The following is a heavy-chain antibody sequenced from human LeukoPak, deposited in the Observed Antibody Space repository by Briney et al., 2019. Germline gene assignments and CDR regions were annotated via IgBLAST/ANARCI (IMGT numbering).Heavy chain of an antibody. CDR3: AVTLIYDSSGYYYEGGFDP. V-gene: IGHV1-46*01. CDR1: GYTFTSYY. J-gene: IGHJ5*02. D-gene: IGHD3-22*01. Sequence: ASVKVSCKASGYTFTSYYMHWVRQAPGQGLEWMRIINPTGCSTSYAQKFQGRVTMTRDTSTSTVYMELSSLRSEDTAVYYCAVTLIYDSSGYYYEGGFDPWGQGTLVTVSS. CDR2: INPTGCST.